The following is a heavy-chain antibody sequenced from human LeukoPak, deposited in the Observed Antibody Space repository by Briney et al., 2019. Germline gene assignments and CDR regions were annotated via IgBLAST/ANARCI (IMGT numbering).Heavy chain of an antibody. V-gene: IGHV4-34*01. D-gene: IGHD5-12*01. CDR2: INHSGST. Sequence: SETLSLTCAVYGGSFSGYYWSWIRQPPGKGLEWIGEINHSGSTNYNPSLKSRVTISVDTSKNQFSLKLSSVTAADTAVYYCASLLRQSTYYYYYMDVWGKGTTVTVSS. CDR1: GGSFSGYY. J-gene: IGHJ6*03. CDR3: ASLLRQSTYYYYYMDV.